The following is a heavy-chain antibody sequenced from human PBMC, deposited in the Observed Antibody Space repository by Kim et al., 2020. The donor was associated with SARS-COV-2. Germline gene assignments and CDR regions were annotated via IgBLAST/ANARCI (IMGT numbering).Heavy chain of an antibody. V-gene: IGHV3-43*02. CDR2: ISGDGGST. J-gene: IGHJ4*02. Sequence: GGSLRLSCAASGFTFDDYAMHWVRQAPGKGLEWVSLISGDGGSTYYADSVKGRFTISRDNSKNSLYLQMNSLRTEDTALYYCAKGEGITIFGVVENFDYWGQGTLVTVSS. D-gene: IGHD3-3*01. CDR1: GFTFDDYA. CDR3: AKGEGITIFGVVENFDY.